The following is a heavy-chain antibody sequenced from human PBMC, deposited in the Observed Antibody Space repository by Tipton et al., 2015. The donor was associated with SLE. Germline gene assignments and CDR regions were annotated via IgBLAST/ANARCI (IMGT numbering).Heavy chain of an antibody. Sequence: GLVKPSETLSLTCTVSGGSISSSSYYWGWIRQPPGQGLEWIGSIYYSGSTYYNPSLKSRVTISVDTSKNQFSLKLSSVTAADTAVYYCARDGIGYFDYWGQGTLVTVSS. CDR1: GGSISSSSYY. CDR2: IYYSGST. V-gene: IGHV4-39*07. D-gene: IGHD1-26*01. CDR3: ARDGIGYFDY. J-gene: IGHJ4*02.